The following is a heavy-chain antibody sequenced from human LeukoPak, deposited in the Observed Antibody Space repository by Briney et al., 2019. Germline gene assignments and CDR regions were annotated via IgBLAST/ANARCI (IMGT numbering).Heavy chain of an antibody. CDR1: GYTLTELS. D-gene: IGHD3-3*01. CDR2: FDPEDGET. CDR3: ATDRPGNFGVVIY. Sequence: ASGTVSFTVSGYTLTELSMHWVRQAPGRGLEGMGGFDPEDGETIYAQKFQGRVTMTEDTSTDTAYMELSSLRSEDTAVYYCATDRPGNFGVVIYWGQGTLVTVSS. V-gene: IGHV1-24*01. J-gene: IGHJ4*02.